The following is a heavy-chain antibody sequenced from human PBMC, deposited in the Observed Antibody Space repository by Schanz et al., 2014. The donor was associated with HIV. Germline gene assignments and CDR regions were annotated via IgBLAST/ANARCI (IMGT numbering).Heavy chain of an antibody. CDR1: GFTFISYG. CDR2: INPYSGGT. J-gene: IGHJ4*02. D-gene: IGHD6-19*01. Sequence: QVQLVQSGAEVKKPGASVKVSCKASGFTFISYGISWVRQAPGQGLEWMGRINPYSGGTKYAKKFQGRVTMTRDTSISTANMELSRLRSDDTAVYYCARDFSGWTEFDYWGQGTLVTVSS. CDR3: ARDFSGWTEFDY. V-gene: IGHV1-2*02.